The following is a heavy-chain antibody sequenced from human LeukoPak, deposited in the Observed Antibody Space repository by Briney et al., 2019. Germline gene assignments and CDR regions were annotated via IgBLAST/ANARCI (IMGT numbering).Heavy chain of an antibody. D-gene: IGHD6-19*01. Sequence: GGSLRLSCAASGFTFRNFAMNWVRQAPGKGLEWVSTISGSGGSTYYADSVKGRFTISRDNSKNTLYLQMNSLRAEDTAVYYCAKMVHTEQWLVPFDYWGQGTLVTVSS. CDR1: GFTFRNFA. J-gene: IGHJ4*02. CDR3: AKMVHTEQWLVPFDY. CDR2: ISGSGGST. V-gene: IGHV3-23*01.